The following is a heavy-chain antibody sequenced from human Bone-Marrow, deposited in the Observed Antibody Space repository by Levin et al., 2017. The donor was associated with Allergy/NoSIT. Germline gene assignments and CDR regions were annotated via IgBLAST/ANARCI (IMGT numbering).Heavy chain of an antibody. CDR3: TKDISAVYYDFWSGYYGFDY. V-gene: IGHV3-23*01. CDR2: ISGSGGST. J-gene: IGHJ4*02. Sequence: PGGSLRLSCAASGFTFSSYAMSWVRQAPGKGLEWVSAISGSGGSTYYADSVKGRFTISRDNSKNTLYLQMNSLRAEDTAVYYCTKDISAVYYDFWSGYYGFDYWGQGTLVTVSS. CDR1: GFTFSSYA. D-gene: IGHD3-3*01.